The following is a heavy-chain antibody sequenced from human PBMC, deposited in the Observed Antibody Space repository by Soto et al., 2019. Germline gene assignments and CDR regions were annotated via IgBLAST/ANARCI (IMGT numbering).Heavy chain of an antibody. CDR3: AKAPDGSGREYYCDY. J-gene: IGHJ4*02. Sequence: EVQLVESGGGVVQPGASLRLSCATSGFTFSRYWMTWVRQVPGKGLEWVANINQDGTEKYYLASVKGRFTISRDNAKDSLDLQMNALSADDTAVYYCAKAPDGSGREYYCDYWGQGTLVTVSS. CDR2: INQDGTEK. CDR1: GFTFSRYW. D-gene: IGHD3-10*01. V-gene: IGHV3-7*01.